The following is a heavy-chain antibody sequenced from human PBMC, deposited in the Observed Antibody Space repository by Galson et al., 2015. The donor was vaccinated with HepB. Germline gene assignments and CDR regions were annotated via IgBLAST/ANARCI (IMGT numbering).Heavy chain of an antibody. J-gene: IGHJ4*02. CDR2: ISTYNYNI. V-gene: IGHV1-18*04. CDR3: ARDQVGATSDY. Sequence: SVKVSCKASGYTFTSYGISWVRQAPGQGLEWMGWISTYNYNINYAQNLQGRVTMTTDTSTSTAYMELRSLRSDDPAVYYCARDQVGATSDYWGQGTLVPSPQ. CDR1: GYTFTSYG. D-gene: IGHD1-26*01.